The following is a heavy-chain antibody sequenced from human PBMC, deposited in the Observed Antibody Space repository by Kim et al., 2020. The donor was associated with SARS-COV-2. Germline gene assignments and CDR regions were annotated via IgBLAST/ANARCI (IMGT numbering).Heavy chain of an antibody. CDR1: GFTFSDYY. D-gene: IGHD5-18*01. CDR3: ARVGGYSYGPPYYFDY. V-gene: IGHV3-11*06. J-gene: IGHJ4*02. CDR2: ISSSSSYT. Sequence: GGSLRLSCAASGFTFSDYYMSWIRQAPGKGLEWVSYISSSSSYTNYADSVKGRFTISRDNAKNSLYLQMNSLRAEDTAVYYCARVGGYSYGPPYYFDYWGQGTLVTVSS.